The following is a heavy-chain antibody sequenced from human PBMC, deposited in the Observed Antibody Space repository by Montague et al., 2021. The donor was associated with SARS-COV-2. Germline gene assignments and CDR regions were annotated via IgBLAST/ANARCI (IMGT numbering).Heavy chain of an antibody. V-gene: IGHV4-31*03. J-gene: IGHJ2*01. CDR1: GGSISGDNYY. CDR3: ARNRGWGSRRAGYIDL. D-gene: IGHD7-27*01. Sequence: TLSLTCTVSGGSISGDNYYWTWIRQHPEKGLEWIAYIYYTGSTYYNPSLQSRLRTSLDTSKNQFSLTLTSVTAADTAIYYCARNRGWGSRRAGYIDLWGRGTLVTVSS. CDR2: IYYTGST.